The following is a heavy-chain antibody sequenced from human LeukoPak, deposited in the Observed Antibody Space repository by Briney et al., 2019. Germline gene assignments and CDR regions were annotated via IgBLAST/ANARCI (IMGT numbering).Heavy chain of an antibody. D-gene: IGHD4-17*01. CDR3: ASTPRYGDSPRGFDP. CDR2: IIPIFGTA. J-gene: IGHJ5*02. Sequence: SVKVSCKASGGTFSSYAISWVRQAPGQGLEWMGGIIPIFGTANYAQKFQGRVTITADESTSTAYMELSSLRSEDTAVYYCASTPRYGDSPRGFDPWGQGTLVTVSS. CDR1: GGTFSSYA. V-gene: IGHV1-69*13.